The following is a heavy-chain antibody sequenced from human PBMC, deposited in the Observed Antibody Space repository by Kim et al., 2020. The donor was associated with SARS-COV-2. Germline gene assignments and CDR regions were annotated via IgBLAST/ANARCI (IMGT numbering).Heavy chain of an antibody. V-gene: IGHV3-23*01. Sequence: GGTYYAESGKGRFTVSRDNSKNTLYLQMNSLRAEDTAVYYCALGVRGGYWGQGTLVTVSS. D-gene: IGHD1-26*01. J-gene: IGHJ4*02. CDR3: ALGVRGGY. CDR2: GGT.